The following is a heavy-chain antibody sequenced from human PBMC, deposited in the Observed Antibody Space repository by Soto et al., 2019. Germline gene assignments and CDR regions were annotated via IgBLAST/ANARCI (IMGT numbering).Heavy chain of an antibody. D-gene: IGHD4-17*01. CDR1: GFTFSSYA. Sequence: PGGSLRLSCEASGFTFSSYAMHWVRQAPGKGLEWVAVISYDGSNKYYADSVKGRFTISRDNSKNTLYLQMNSLRAEDTAVYYCARDRSWRTTVVTLVDYWGQGTLVTVSS. J-gene: IGHJ4*02. CDR2: ISYDGSNK. CDR3: ARDRSWRTTVVTLVDY. V-gene: IGHV3-30-3*01.